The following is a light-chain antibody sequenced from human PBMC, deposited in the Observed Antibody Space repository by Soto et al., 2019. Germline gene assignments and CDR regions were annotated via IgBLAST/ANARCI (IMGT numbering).Light chain of an antibody. CDR2: ETK. Sequence: QSVLTQPASVTGSPGQSITISCTGTGNDVGTYNLVSWYQRHPGKAPKLLIYETKKRPSGIPNRSSGSKSGNTAPLTISGLQPEDEAESSCCSYAGSSTYVFGTGTQVTVL. V-gene: IGLV2-23*01. CDR1: GNDVGTYNL. CDR3: CSYAGSSTYV. J-gene: IGLJ1*01.